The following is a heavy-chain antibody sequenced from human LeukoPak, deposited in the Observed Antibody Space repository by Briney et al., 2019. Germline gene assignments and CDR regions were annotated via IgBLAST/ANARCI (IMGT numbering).Heavy chain of an antibody. Sequence: ASVKVSCKASGYTFTSYDINWVRQAPGQGLERMGWMNPNSGNTGYAQKFQGRVTMTRNTSISTAYMELSSLRSEDTAVYYCARGLQQDGSSSWYDWFDPWGQGTLVTVSS. V-gene: IGHV1-8*01. CDR2: MNPNSGNT. CDR3: ARGLQQDGSSSWYDWFDP. CDR1: GYTFTSYD. D-gene: IGHD6-13*01. J-gene: IGHJ5*02.